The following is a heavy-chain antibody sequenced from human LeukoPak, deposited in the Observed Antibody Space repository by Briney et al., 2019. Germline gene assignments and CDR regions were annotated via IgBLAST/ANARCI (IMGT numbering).Heavy chain of an antibody. D-gene: IGHD3-9*01. Sequence: SVKVSCKASGGTFSSYAISWVRQAPGQGLEWMGGIIPIFGTANYAQKFQGRVTITTDESTSTAYMELSSLRSEDTAVYYCARSLTGYYSSPFQHWGQGTLVTVSS. CDR1: GGTFSSYA. CDR2: IIPIFGTA. J-gene: IGHJ1*01. CDR3: ARSLTGYYSSPFQH. V-gene: IGHV1-69*05.